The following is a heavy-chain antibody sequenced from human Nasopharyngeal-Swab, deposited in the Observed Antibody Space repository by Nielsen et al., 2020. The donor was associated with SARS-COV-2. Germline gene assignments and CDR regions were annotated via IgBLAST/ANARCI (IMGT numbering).Heavy chain of an antibody. CDR3: AGDQLRSSGYYTLGAFDI. D-gene: IGHD3-22*01. V-gene: IGHV3-48*03. CDR2: ISSSGSTI. J-gene: IGHJ3*02. Sequence: GGSLRLSCAASGFTFSSYEMNWVRQAPGKGLEWVSYISSSGSTIYYADSVKGRFTISRDNAKNSLYLQMNSLRAEDTAVYYCAGDQLRSSGYYTLGAFDIWGQGTMVTVSS. CDR1: GFTFSSYE.